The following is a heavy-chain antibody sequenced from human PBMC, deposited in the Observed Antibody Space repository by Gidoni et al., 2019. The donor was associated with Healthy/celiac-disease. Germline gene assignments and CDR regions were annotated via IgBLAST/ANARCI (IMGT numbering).Heavy chain of an antibody. J-gene: IGHJ5*02. CDR1: GFSLSTSGVG. CDR3: AHVPYYDFWKGWFDP. Sequence: QITLKESGPTLVKPTQTLTLTCTFSGFSLSTSGVGVGWIRQPPGKALEWLALIYWNDDKRYSPSLKSRLTITKDTSKNQVVLTMTNMDPVDTATYYWAHVPYYDFWKGWFDPWGQGTLVTVSS. CDR2: IYWNDDK. V-gene: IGHV2-5*01. D-gene: IGHD3-3*01.